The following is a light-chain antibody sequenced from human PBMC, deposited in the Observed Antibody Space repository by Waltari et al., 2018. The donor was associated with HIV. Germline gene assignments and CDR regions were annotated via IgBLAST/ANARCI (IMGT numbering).Light chain of an antibody. J-gene: IGKJ4*01. CDR3: QQYYRIPPP. CDR1: RTILFRSDNRNY. Sequence: DIVMTQSPDSLPVSLGERVTLNCTSSRTILFRSDNRNYLAWYQQKPRQPAELVTTWAATRESGVPDRFSGSVSGTDFTLTITRRQAEDVAVYHSQQYYRIPPPFGGGNKVESK. V-gene: IGKV4-1*01. CDR2: WAA.